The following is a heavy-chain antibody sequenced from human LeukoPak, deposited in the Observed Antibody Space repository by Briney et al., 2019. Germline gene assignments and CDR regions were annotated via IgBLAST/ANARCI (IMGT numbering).Heavy chain of an antibody. D-gene: IGHD6-19*01. Sequence: PSETLSLTCTVSGGSISSYYWSWIRQPPGKGLEWIGYIYYSGSTNYNPSLESRVTISVDTSKNQFSLKLSSVTAADTAVYYCARRRAVAGRYWYFDLWGRGTLVTVSS. CDR2: IYYSGST. V-gene: IGHV4-59*01. J-gene: IGHJ2*01. CDR3: ARRRAVAGRYWYFDL. CDR1: GGSISSYY.